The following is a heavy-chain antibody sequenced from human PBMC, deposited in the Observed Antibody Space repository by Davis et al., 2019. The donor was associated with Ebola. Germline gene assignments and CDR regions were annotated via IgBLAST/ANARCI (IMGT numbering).Heavy chain of an antibody. Sequence: GGSLRLSCAASGFTFSSYGMHWVRQAPGKGLEWVAVISYDGSNKYYADSVKGRFTISRDNSKNTPYLQMNSLRAEDTAVYYCARLDYGSGSFFDYWGQGTLVTVSS. CDR1: GFTFSSYG. CDR2: ISYDGSNK. J-gene: IGHJ4*02. V-gene: IGHV3-30*03. D-gene: IGHD3-10*01. CDR3: ARLDYGSGSFFDY.